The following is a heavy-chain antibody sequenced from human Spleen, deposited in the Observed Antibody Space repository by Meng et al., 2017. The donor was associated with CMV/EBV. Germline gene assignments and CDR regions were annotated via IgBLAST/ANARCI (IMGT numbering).Heavy chain of an antibody. J-gene: IGHJ5*02. CDR3: AGKDVGWFDP. CDR2: IYYTGST. D-gene: IGHD3-16*01. V-gene: IGHV4-39*07. CDR1: GGSISSTNYY. Sequence: SETLSLTCTVSGGSISSTNYYWVWIRQPPGKGLEWVGSIYYTGSTFYNPSLESRVTLPLDTSNNQFSLKMRFVTAADTAVYYCAGKDVGWFDPWGQGTLVTVSS.